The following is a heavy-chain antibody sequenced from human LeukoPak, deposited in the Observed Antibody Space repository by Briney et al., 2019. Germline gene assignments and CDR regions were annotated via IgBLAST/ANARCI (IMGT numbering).Heavy chain of an antibody. Sequence: GESLKISCKGSGYSFTSYWICWVRQMPGKGLKWMGIIYPGDSDARYSPSFQGQVTISADKSISTASLQWSSLKASDTAMYYCARRRDLYSGSYYPFDYWGQGTLVTVSS. D-gene: IGHD1-26*01. CDR1: GYSFTSYW. CDR3: ARRRDLYSGSYYPFDY. CDR2: IYPGDSDA. V-gene: IGHV5-51*01. J-gene: IGHJ4*02.